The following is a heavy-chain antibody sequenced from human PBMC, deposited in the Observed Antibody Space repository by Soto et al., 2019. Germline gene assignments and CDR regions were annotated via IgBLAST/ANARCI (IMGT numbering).Heavy chain of an antibody. V-gene: IGHV1-69*12. Sequence: QVQLVQSGAEVKKPGSSVKVSCKASGGTFSSYAISWVRQAPGQGLEWMGGIIPIFGTANYAQKFQGRVTITADESTSTAYMELSSLRSEDTAVYYCARCGFLAVHYYYYYGMDVWGQGTTVTVSS. CDR1: GGTFSSYA. CDR3: ARCGFLAVHYYYYYGMDV. D-gene: IGHD3-3*01. CDR2: IIPIFGTA. J-gene: IGHJ6*02.